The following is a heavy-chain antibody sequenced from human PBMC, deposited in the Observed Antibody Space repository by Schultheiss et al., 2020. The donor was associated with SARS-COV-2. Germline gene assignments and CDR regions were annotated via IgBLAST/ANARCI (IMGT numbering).Heavy chain of an antibody. Sequence: GGSLRLSCAASGFTFSSYWMHWVRQAPGKGLVWVSRINSDGSSTSYADSVKGRFTISRDNAKNTLYLQMNSLKTEDTAVYYCTTPYCGGDCYYTTYWYFDLWGRGTLVTVSS. D-gene: IGHD2-21*01. CDR2: INSDGSST. CDR3: TTPYCGGDCYYTTYWYFDL. V-gene: IGHV3-74*01. CDR1: GFTFSSYW. J-gene: IGHJ2*01.